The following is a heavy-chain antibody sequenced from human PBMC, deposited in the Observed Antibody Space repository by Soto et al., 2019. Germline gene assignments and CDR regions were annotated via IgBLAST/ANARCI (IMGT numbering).Heavy chain of an antibody. V-gene: IGHV4-61*01. CDR2: VYHTGRT. J-gene: IGHJ4*03. Sequence: QVQLQESGPGLVKPSETLSLTCTVSGGSFKSGSYSWSWIRQPPGKGLEWIGYVYHTGRTSYNPSLKSRVSISMDTSKNQFSLKLDAVTAADTAVYFCARDFAYFDSWGHGTLVTVSS. D-gene: IGHD3-3*01. CDR3: ARDFAYFDS. CDR1: GGSFKSGSYS.